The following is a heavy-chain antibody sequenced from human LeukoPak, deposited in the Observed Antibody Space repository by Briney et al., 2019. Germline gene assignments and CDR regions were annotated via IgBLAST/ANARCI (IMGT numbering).Heavy chain of an antibody. J-gene: IGHJ3*02. Sequence: GGSLRLSCAASGFTFSSYSMNWVRQAPGKGLEWVSSISSSSSYIYYADSVKGRFTISRDNDKNSLYLQMNSLRDEDTAVYYCARDQRNIVVVPAAYDAFDIWGQGTMVTVSS. CDR3: ARDQRNIVVVPAAYDAFDI. D-gene: IGHD2-2*01. CDR1: GFTFSSYS. CDR2: ISSSSSYI. V-gene: IGHV3-21*01.